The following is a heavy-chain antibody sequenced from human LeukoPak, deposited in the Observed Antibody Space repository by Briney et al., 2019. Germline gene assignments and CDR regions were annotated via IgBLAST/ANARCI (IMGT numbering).Heavy chain of an antibody. D-gene: IGHD2-15*01. CDR2: ISGSGGST. CDR3: AKAIHGTCYSASVY. CDR1: GFTFSSYA. V-gene: IGHV3-23*01. J-gene: IGHJ4*02. Sequence: PGGSLRLSCAASGFTFSSYAMSWVRQAPGKGLEWVSAISGSGGSTYYADSVKGRFTISRDNSRSTVSLQMNSLRAEDTAIYYCAKAIHGTCYSASVYWGQGTLVTVSS.